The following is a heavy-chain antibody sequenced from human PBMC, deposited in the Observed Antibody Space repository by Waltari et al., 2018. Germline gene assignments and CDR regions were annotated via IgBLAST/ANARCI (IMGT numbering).Heavy chain of an antibody. J-gene: IGHJ3*02. CDR2: ISSSSSTI. Sequence: VQLVESGVGLLQPGGSLRVSCAASGFTLSSYIITWVCKQPDKGLEWVSYISSSSSTIYYADSVKGRFTISRDNAKNSLYLQMNSLRAEDTAVYYCARVGYCTNGVCPPDAFDIWGQGTMVTVSS. CDR1: GFTLSSYI. CDR3: ARVGYCTNGVCPPDAFDI. D-gene: IGHD2-8*01. V-gene: IGHV3-48*04.